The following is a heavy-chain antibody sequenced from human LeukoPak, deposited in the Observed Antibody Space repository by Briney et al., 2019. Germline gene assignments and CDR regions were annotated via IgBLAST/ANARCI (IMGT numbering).Heavy chain of an antibody. D-gene: IGHD2-2*01. V-gene: IGHV4-30-2*01. Sequence: SETLSLTCNVSGDSINSGGFYWNWIRQPPGKGLEWIAYIHQSGITVSNPSLKSRLTLSLDASKNQFSLRLTSVTVADTAVYYCARDLEYCSTTSCFTRGQGTLVTVSS. CDR3: ARDLEYCSTTSCFT. CDR1: GDSINSGGFY. CDR2: IHQSGIT. J-gene: IGHJ4*02.